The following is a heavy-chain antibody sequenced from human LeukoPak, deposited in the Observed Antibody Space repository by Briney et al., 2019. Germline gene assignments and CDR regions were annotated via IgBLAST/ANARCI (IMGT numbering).Heavy chain of an antibody. D-gene: IGHD3-10*01. Sequence: GGSLRLSCAASGFIFSNYAMAWARLTPGKGLEWVSAISGSGGTTYYTDSVKGRFTISRGSSTNTLYLQLSSLRAEDTAIYYCARGGSVFAYFFDYWGQGTLVTVSS. J-gene: IGHJ4*02. CDR2: ISGSGGTT. V-gene: IGHV3-23*01. CDR3: ARGGSVFAYFFDY. CDR1: GFIFSNYA.